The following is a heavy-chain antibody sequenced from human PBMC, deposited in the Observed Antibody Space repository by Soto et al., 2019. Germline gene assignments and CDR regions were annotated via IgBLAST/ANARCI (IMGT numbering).Heavy chain of an antibody. Sequence: QAQVVQSGAEVRKPGSSVKLSCKASEGTFNSYAIAWVRQAPGQGLEWMGGIIPYYNTLNYAQKFQDRVTITAHDSTNTVYMELSSLRSDDTAVYFCASGASRWYPSFFASWAQGTLVTVSS. J-gene: IGHJ4*02. CDR3: ASGASRWYPSFFAS. CDR2: IIPYYNTL. D-gene: IGHD6-13*01. CDR1: EGTFNSYA. V-gene: IGHV1-69*01.